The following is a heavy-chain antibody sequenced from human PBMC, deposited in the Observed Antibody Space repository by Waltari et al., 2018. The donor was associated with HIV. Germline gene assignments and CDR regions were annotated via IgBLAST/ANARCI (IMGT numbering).Heavy chain of an antibody. CDR1: GGSVSSSSYF. J-gene: IGHJ2*01. CDR2: IYYTGRA. V-gene: IGHV4-39*01. Sequence: QLQLQESGPGLVKPSETLSLTCTVSGGSVSSSSYFWGWIRQPPGRGLEWVGRIYYTGRAHYNPPLKSRVTISVDTSKNQFSLKVTSVTAADTAVYYCARHALRVGAAYWNFDLWGRGTLVTVSS. CDR3: ARHALRVGAAYWNFDL. D-gene: IGHD1-26*01.